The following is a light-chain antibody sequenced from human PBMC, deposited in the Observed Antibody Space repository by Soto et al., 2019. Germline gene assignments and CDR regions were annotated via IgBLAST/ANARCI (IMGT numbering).Light chain of an antibody. V-gene: IGLV4-69*01. CDR2: LNSDGRH. CDR3: QTWGTVGPWV. J-gene: IGLJ3*02. Sequence: QAVVTQSPSASASLGASVKLTCTLSSGHSTYDIAWHQQQPEKGPRYLMKLNSDGRHYKGDGTPDRFSGSSSGAERYLTISSLQSEDEADYYCQTWGTVGPWVFGGGTKLTVL. CDR1: SGHSTYD.